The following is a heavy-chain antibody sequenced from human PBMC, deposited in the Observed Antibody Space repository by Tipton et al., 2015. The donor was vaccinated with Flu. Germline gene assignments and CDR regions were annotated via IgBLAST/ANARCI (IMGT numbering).Heavy chain of an antibody. CDR3: ARRDFSNYVSEPKNWFHP. V-gene: IGHV4-59*04. CDR1: GGAISGYY. CDR2: IHRSGNG. D-gene: IGHD4-11*01. J-gene: IGHJ5*02. Sequence: TLSLTCLVSGGAISGYYWNWIRQAPGKGLEWLGNIHRSGNGYYNPSSQSRVTMSVDLSKNQFSLKLRSVTATDTAVYYCARRDFSNYVSEPKNWFHPWGQGTLVTVSS.